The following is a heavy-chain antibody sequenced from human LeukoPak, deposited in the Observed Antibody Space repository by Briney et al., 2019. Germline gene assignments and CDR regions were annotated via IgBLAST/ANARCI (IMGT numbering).Heavy chain of an antibody. Sequence: GGSLRLSCEASGFTLSTYWMNWVRQVPGKGLEWVANINPDGSAKRYVDSVKGRFTIARDNADNSLSLQMNSLRAEDTAVYYCASWGAGGNSWGQGTLVTVSS. CDR2: INPDGSAK. D-gene: IGHD3-16*01. CDR3: ASWGAGGNS. V-gene: IGHV3-7*01. J-gene: IGHJ4*02. CDR1: GFTLSTYW.